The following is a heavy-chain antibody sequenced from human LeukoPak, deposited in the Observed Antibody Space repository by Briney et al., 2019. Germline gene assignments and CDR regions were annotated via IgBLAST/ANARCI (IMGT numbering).Heavy chain of an antibody. CDR3: ARHRSNAWFDP. V-gene: IGHV4-4*07. CDR2: FYTSGTK. CDR1: GGSISSYY. D-gene: IGHD2-15*01. Sequence: PSETLSLTCTVSGGSISSYYWSWIRQPAGKGLEWIGRFYTSGTKNYNPSLKSRVTMSVDTSKNQFSLKLSSVTAADTAVYYCARHRSNAWFDPWGQGTLVTVSS. J-gene: IGHJ5*02.